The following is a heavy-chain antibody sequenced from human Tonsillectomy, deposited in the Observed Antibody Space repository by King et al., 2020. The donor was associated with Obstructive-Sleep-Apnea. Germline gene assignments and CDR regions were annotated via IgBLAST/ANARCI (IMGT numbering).Heavy chain of an antibody. CDR3: ARGDGSMVRGVPAYYYGMDV. J-gene: IGHJ6*02. CDR1: GGSLSGYY. Sequence: VKLQQWGAGLLKPSETLSLTCGVYGGSLSGYYWSWIRQPPGKGLEWIGEINHSGSTNFNPSLKSRVTVSVDTSKNQFSLKLSSVTAADTAVYYCARGDGSMVRGVPAYYYGMDVWAQGTTVTVSS. D-gene: IGHD3-10*01. CDR2: INHSGST. V-gene: IGHV4-34*01.